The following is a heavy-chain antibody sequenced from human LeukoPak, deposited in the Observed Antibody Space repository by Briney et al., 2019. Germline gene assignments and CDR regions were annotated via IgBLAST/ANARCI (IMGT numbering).Heavy chain of an antibody. CDR2: IWYDGSNK. CDR3: AKASNYYGSGSYKLYYYYYMDV. Sequence: GGSLRLXCAASGFTFSSYGMHWVRQAPGKGLESVAVIWYDGSNKYYADSVKGRFTISRDNSKNTLYLQMNSLRAEDTAVYYCAKASNYYGSGSYKLYYYYYMDVWGKGTTVTVSS. V-gene: IGHV3-33*06. D-gene: IGHD3-10*01. J-gene: IGHJ6*03. CDR1: GFTFSSYG.